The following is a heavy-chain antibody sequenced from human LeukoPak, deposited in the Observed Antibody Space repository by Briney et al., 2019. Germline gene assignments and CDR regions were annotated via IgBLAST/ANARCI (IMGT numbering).Heavy chain of an antibody. CDR3: ARLVVASAGGVDFDY. J-gene: IGHJ4*02. Sequence: SVKVSCKASGYTFTSYDINWVRQAPGQGLEWMGRIIPILGIANYAQKFQGRVTITADKSTSTAYMELSSLRSEDTAVYYCARLVVASAGGVDFDYWGQGTLVTVSS. D-gene: IGHD2-15*01. CDR2: IIPILGIA. CDR1: GYTFTSYD. V-gene: IGHV1-69*04.